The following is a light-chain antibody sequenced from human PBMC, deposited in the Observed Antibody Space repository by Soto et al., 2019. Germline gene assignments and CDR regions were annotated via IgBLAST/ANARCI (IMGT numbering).Light chain of an antibody. V-gene: IGLV6-57*01. Sequence: NFMLTQPHSVSEAPGKTVTISCTRSSCSIASNYVQWYQQRPGSSPNTVIYEDNQRPSGVPDRFSGSIDSSSNSASLTISGLETEDEADYSCQAYDATNQVFGGGTKLTVL. CDR3: QAYDATNQV. J-gene: IGLJ3*02. CDR1: SCSIASNY. CDR2: EDN.